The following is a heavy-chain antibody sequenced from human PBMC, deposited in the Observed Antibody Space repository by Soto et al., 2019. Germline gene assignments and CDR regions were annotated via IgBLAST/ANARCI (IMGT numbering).Heavy chain of an antibody. D-gene: IGHD3-10*01. CDR2: ISYDGSNK. CDR1: GFTFSSYA. J-gene: IGHJ4*02. CDR3: ARDRGPYYGSGSYMDY. V-gene: IGHV3-30-3*01. Sequence: PGGSLRLSCAASGFTFSSYAMHWVRQAPGKGLEWVAVISYDGSNKYYADSVKGRFTISRDNSKNTLYLQMNSLRAEDTAVYYCARDRGPYYGSGSYMDYWGQGTLVTVSS.